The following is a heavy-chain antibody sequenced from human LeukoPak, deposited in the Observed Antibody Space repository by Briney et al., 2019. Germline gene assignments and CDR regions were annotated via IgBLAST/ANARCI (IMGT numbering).Heavy chain of an antibody. Sequence: GGSLRLSCAASGFTFDDYGMSWVRQAPGKGLEWVSGINWNGGSTGYADSVKGRFTISGDNAKNSLYLQMNSLRAEDTALYYCARVRYSYGYNYYYYMDVWGKGTTVTVSS. CDR1: GFTFDDYG. J-gene: IGHJ6*03. V-gene: IGHV3-20*04. D-gene: IGHD5-18*01. CDR3: ARVRYSYGYNYYYYMDV. CDR2: INWNGGST.